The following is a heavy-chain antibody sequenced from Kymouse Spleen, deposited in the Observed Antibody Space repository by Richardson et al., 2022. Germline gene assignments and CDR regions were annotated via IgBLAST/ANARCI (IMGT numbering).Heavy chain of an antibody. Sequence: EVQLVESGGGLVQPGGSLRLSCAASGFTFSSYSMNWVRQAPGKGLEWVSYISSSSSTIYYADSVKGRFTISRDNAKNSLYLQMNSLRDEDTAVYYCARDRRFGELSSFDYWGQGTLVTVSS. CDR3: ARDRRFGELSSFDY. CDR2: ISSSSSTI. CDR1: GFTFSSYS. J-gene: IGHJ4*02. D-gene: IGHD3-10*01. V-gene: IGHV3-48*02.